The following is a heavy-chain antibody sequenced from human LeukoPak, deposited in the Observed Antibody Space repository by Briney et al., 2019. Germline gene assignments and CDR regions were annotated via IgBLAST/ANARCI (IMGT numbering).Heavy chain of an antibody. D-gene: IGHD3-10*01. CDR3: ATLTGDYGSGTYYLRDY. Sequence: KPGGSLRLSCAASGFTFSSYSMNWVRQTPGKGLEWVSSISSSGTYLYYADSVKGRFTISRDNAKNSLYLQMNSLRAEDSAVYYCATLTGDYGSGTYYLRDYWGQGTLVTVSS. CDR1: GFTFSSYS. V-gene: IGHV3-21*01. CDR2: ISSSGTYL. J-gene: IGHJ4*02.